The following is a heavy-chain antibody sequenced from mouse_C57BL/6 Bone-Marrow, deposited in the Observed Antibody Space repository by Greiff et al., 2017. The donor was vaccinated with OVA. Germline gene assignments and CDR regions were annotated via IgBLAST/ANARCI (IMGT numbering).Heavy chain of an antibody. D-gene: IGHD1-1*01. Sequence: EVQGVESGGGLVQPGGSLKLSCAASGFTFSDYYMYWVRQTPEKRLEWVAYISNGGGSTYYPDTVKGRFTISRDNAKNTLYLQMSRLKSEDTAMYYCARAQYYGSSYFDYWGQGTTLTVSS. CDR1: GFTFSDYY. CDR3: ARAQYYGSSYFDY. CDR2: ISNGGGST. J-gene: IGHJ2*01. V-gene: IGHV5-12*01.